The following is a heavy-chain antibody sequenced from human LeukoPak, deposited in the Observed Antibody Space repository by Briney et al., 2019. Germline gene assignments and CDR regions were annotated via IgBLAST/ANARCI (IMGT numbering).Heavy chain of an antibody. CDR3: ARVGYDFWSGYYVGSSHGMDV. CDR2: INHSGST. CDR1: GGSFSGYY. D-gene: IGHD3-3*01. J-gene: IGHJ6*02. Sequence: SETLSLTCAVYGGSFSGYYWSWIRQPPGKGLGWIGEINHSGSTNYNPSLKSRVTISVDTSKNQFSLKLSSVTAADTAVYYCARVGYDFWSGYYVGSSHGMDVWGQGTTVTVSS. V-gene: IGHV4-34*01.